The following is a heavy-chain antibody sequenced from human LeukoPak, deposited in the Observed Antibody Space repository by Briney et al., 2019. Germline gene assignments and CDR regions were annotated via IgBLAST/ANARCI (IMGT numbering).Heavy chain of an antibody. D-gene: IGHD2-21*01. CDR2: ISSPSSTI. CDR1: GFTFSGYS. V-gene: IGHV3-48*04. J-gene: IGHJ2*01. Sequence: GGSLRLSCAASGFTFSGYSMNWVRQAPGKGLEWLSCISSPSSTIYYADSVRGRFTISRDNAKNSLYLQMNSLRAEDAAIYYCARAYLLPSIPYWYFDLWGRGTLVTVSS. CDR3: ARAYLLPSIPYWYFDL.